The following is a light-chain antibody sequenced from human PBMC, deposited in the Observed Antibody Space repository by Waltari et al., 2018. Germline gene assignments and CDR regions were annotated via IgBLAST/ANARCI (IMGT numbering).Light chain of an antibody. V-gene: IGLV2-11*01. CDR2: DVT. Sequence: QSALTQPRSVSGSPGQSVTISCTGTSSDVGGYASVSWYQHHPGQAPKLMICDVTKRPSGVPDRFSGSKSGNTASLTISGLQAEDEADYYCCSYAGSYTHVVFGGGTKLTVL. CDR3: CSYAGSYTHVV. CDR1: SSDVGGYAS. J-gene: IGLJ2*01.